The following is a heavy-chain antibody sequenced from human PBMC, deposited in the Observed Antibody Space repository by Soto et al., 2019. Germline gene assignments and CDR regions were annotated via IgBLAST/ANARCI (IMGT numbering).Heavy chain of an antibody. Sequence: QVQLVQSGAEVKKPGASVKVSCKASGYTFTSYGISWVRQAPGQGLEWRGWISAYNGNTNYAQKLQGRVTMTTDTSTSTAYMELRSLRSDDTAVYYCARDLVVAATFPSGWFDPWGQGTLVTVSS. CDR3: ARDLVVAATFPSGWFDP. CDR2: ISAYNGNT. V-gene: IGHV1-18*01. J-gene: IGHJ5*02. CDR1: GYTFTSYG. D-gene: IGHD2-15*01.